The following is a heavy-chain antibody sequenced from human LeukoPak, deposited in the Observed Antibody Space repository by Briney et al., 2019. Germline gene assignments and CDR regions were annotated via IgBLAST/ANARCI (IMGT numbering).Heavy chain of an antibody. CDR2: IYYSGGT. CDR3: ARLGVAVYDY. V-gene: IGHV4-59*01. CDR1: GGSISSYY. D-gene: IGHD6-19*01. Sequence: PSETLSLTCTVSGGSISSYYWSWIRQPPGKGLEWIGYIYYSGGTNYNPSLKSRVTISVDTSKNQFSLKLSSVTAADTAVYYCARLGVAVYDYWGQGTLVTVSS. J-gene: IGHJ4*02.